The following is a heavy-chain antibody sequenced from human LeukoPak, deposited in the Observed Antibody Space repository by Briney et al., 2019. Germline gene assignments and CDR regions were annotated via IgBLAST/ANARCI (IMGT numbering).Heavy chain of an antibody. Sequence: QPGGSLRLSCAASGFTFSSYWMHWVRQAPGKGLVWVSRINSDGSSTNYADSVKGRFTISRDNVKNTLYLQMNSLRAEDTAIYYCARDRAADRDGMDVWGKGTTVTVSS. CDR1: GFTFSSYW. J-gene: IGHJ6*04. CDR3: ARDRAADRDGMDV. CDR2: INSDGSST. V-gene: IGHV3-74*01.